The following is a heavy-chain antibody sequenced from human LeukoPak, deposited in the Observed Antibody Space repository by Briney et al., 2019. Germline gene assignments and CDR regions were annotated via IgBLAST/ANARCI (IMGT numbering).Heavy chain of an antibody. J-gene: IGHJ4*02. CDR1: GFTFTSYT. Sequence: GGSLRLSCAASGFTFTSYTLNWVRQAPGQGLEWVSSISSDSNDIYYADSVKGRFTVSRDNAKNSLFLQMNSLRAEDTAVYYCARIAPKGMTTIGSFDYWGQGTLVTVSS. CDR3: ARIAPKGMTTIGSFDY. V-gene: IGHV3-21*01. D-gene: IGHD5-24*01. CDR2: ISSDSNDI.